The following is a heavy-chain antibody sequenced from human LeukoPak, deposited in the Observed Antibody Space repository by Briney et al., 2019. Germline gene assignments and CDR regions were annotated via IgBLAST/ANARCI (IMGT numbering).Heavy chain of an antibody. V-gene: IGHV4-61*02. CDR1: GGSISSGSYY. D-gene: IGHD1-7*01. Sequence: SETLSLTCTVSGGSISSGSYYWSWIRQPAGKGLEWIGRIYTSGSTNYNPSLKSRVTISVDTSKNQFSLKLSSVTAADTAAYYCARENWNYTPFDYWGQGTLVTVSS. CDR2: IYTSGST. J-gene: IGHJ4*02. CDR3: ARENWNYTPFDY.